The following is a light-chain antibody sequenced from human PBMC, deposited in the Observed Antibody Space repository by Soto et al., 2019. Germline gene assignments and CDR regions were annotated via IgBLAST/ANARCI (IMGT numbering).Light chain of an antibody. V-gene: IGKV1-5*01. Sequence: IQLKQSHSNLSASVGAIVTITCRASQSISSWLAWYQHKPGKAPKLLIYDASSLESGVPSSFSGSGAWTEFTLTISSLQPDDLATYYCQQYNSVWTFGQGTKVDIK. CDR2: DAS. J-gene: IGKJ1*01. CDR3: QQYNSVWT. CDR1: QSISSW.